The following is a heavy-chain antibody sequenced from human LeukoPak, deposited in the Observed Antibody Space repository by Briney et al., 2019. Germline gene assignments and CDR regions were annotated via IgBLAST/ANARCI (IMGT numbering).Heavy chain of an antibody. CDR3: ASPLAYCGGDCYSPNDAFDI. CDR2: IIPIFGTA. V-gene: IGHV1-69*06. Sequence: SVKVSCKASGGTFSSYAISWVRQAPGQGLEWMGGIIPIFGTANYAQKFQGRVTITADKSTSTAYMELSSLRSEDTAVYYCASPLAYCGGDCYSPNDAFDIWGQGTMVTVSS. D-gene: IGHD2-21*02. J-gene: IGHJ3*02. CDR1: GGTFSSYA.